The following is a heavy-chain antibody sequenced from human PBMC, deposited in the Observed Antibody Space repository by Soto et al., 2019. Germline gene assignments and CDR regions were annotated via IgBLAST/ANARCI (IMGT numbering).Heavy chain of an antibody. CDR1: GGSISSYY. J-gene: IGHJ4*02. CDR3: AKTQTQQLLSFDY. CDR2: IYYSGST. Sequence: SETLSLTCTVSGGSISSYYWSWIRQPPGKGLEWIGYIYYSGSTNYNPSLKSRVTISVDTSKNQFSLKLSSVTAADTAVYYCAKTQTQQLLSFDYWGQGTLVTVSS. V-gene: IGHV4-59*01. D-gene: IGHD6-13*01.